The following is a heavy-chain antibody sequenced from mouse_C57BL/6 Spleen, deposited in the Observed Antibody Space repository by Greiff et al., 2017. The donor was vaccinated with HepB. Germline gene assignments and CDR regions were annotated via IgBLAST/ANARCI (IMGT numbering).Heavy chain of an antibody. Sequence: QVQLQQSGAELVRPGASVKLSCKASGYTFTDYYINWVKQRPGQGLEWIARIYPGSGNTYYNEKFKGKATLTAEKSSSTAYMQLSSLTSEDSAVYFCASYGNYYFDYWGQGTTLTVSS. V-gene: IGHV1-76*01. CDR3: ASYGNYYFDY. J-gene: IGHJ2*01. D-gene: IGHD2-1*01. CDR1: GYTFTDYY. CDR2: IYPGSGNT.